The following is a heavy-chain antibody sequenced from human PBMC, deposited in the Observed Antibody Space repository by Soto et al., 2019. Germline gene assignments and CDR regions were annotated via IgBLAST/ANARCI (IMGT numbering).Heavy chain of an antibody. CDR3: TTDLMDCISTSCYRPGHYYYGMDV. CDR2: ISGSGGST. CDR1: GFTFSSYA. Sequence: GGSLRLSCAASGFTFSSYAMNWVRQAPGKGLEWVSVISGSGGSTYYADSVKGRFTISRDNSKNTLYLQMNSLRAEDTAVYYCTTDLMDCISTSCYRPGHYYYGMDVWGQGTTVTVSS. D-gene: IGHD2-2*01. V-gene: IGHV3-23*01. J-gene: IGHJ6*02.